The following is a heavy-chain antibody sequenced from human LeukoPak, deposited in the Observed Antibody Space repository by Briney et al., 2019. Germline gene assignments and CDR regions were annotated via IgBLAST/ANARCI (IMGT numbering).Heavy chain of an antibody. D-gene: IGHD2-15*01. J-gene: IGHJ4*02. V-gene: IGHV1-18*01. Sequence: ASXKVSCKASGYTFTSYGISWVRQAPGQGVEWMGWISAYNGNTNSAQKLQGRVTMTTDTSTSTAYMELRSLRSDDTAVYYCARGAIDIVVVVAATFFDYWGQGTLVTVSS. CDR1: GYTFTSYG. CDR2: ISAYNGNT. CDR3: ARGAIDIVVVVAATFFDY.